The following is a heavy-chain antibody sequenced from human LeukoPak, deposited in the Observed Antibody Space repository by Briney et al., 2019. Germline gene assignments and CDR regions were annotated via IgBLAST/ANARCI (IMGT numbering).Heavy chain of an antibody. D-gene: IGHD3-3*01. CDR2: MNPNSGNT. Sequence: GASVKVSCKASGYTFTSYDINWVRQATGQGLEWMGWMNPNSGNTGYAQKFQGRVTTTRNTSISTAYMELSSLRSEDTAVYYCARASTIFGRAEYFQHWGQGTLVTVSS. CDR3: ARASTIFGRAEYFQH. V-gene: IGHV1-8*01. J-gene: IGHJ1*01. CDR1: GYTFTSYD.